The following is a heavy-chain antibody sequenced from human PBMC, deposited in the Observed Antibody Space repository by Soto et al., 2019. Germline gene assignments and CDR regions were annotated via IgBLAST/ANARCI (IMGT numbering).Heavy chain of an antibody. CDR2: INAGNGNT. CDR1: GYTFTSYA. V-gene: IGHV1-3*01. Sequence: ASVKVSCKASGYTFTSYAMHWVRQAPGQRLEWMGWINAGNGNTKYSQKFQGRVTITRDTSASTAYMELNSLRAEDTAVYYCAKARGDSGTCYNDFDYWGQGTRVTVSS. J-gene: IGHJ4*02. CDR3: AKARGDSGTCYNDFDY. D-gene: IGHD3-10*01.